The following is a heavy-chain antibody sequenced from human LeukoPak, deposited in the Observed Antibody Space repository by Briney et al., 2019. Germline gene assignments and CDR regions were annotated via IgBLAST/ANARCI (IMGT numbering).Heavy chain of an antibody. CDR2: IYPGDSDT. CDR3: ARHGATVTTANSFDY. J-gene: IGHJ4*02. Sequence: GESLKISCKGSGYSFTSYWIGWVRQMPGKGLEWMGIIYPGDSDTRYSPSFQGQVTISADKSISTAYLQWSSLKASDTAIYYCARHGATVTTANSFDYWGQGTLVTVSS. D-gene: IGHD4-17*01. CDR1: GYSFTSYW. V-gene: IGHV5-51*01.